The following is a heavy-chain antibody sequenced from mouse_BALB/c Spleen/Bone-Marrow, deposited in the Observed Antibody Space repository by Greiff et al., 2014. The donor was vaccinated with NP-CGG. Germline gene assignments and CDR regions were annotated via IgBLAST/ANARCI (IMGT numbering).Heavy chain of an antibody. J-gene: IGHJ4*01. Sequence: QVQLKQSGAELVRPGASVKVSCKASGYTFINYWINWVRQRPGQGLEWIGNIYPSDSYTNYNQKFKDKATLTVDKSSSTAYMQLSRPTSEDSAVYYCTKMYYNYYAMDYWGRGTSVTVSS. D-gene: IGHD1-3*01. CDR1: GYTFINYW. CDR2: IYPSDSYT. V-gene: IGHV1S126*01. CDR3: TKMYYNYYAMDY.